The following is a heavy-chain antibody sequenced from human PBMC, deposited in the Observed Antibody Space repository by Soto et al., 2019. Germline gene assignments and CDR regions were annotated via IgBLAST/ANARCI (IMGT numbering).Heavy chain of an antibody. J-gene: IGHJ4*02. V-gene: IGHV4-39*01. CDR1: GGSISSSSYY. CDR3: ARQGLLGVVISDFDY. Sequence: PSETLSLTCTVSGGSISSSSYYWGWIRQPPGKGLEWIGSIYYSGSTYYNPSLKSRVTISVDTSKNQFSLKLSSVTAADTAVYYCARQGLLGVVISDFDYWGQGTLVTVPQ. D-gene: IGHD3-3*01. CDR2: IYYSGST.